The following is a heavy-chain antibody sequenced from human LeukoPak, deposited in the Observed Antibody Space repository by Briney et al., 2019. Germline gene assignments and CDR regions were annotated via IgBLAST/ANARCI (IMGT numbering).Heavy chain of an antibody. J-gene: IGHJ3*02. V-gene: IGHV3-21*01. CDR1: GFTFSSYS. D-gene: IGHD2-15*01. CDR2: ISSSSNYI. CDR3: ARGYSRAAFDI. Sequence: GGSLRLSCAASGFTFSSYSMNWVRQAPGKGLEWVSSISSSSNYIYYADSVRGRFTISRDDAKNSLYLQMNSLRAEDTALYYCARGYSRAAFDIWGQGTMLTVSS.